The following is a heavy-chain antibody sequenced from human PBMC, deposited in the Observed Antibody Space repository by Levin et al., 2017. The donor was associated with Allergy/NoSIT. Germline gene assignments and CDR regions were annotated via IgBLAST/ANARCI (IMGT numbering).Heavy chain of an antibody. CDR2: INPSGGST. V-gene: IGHV1-46*01. CDR1: GYTFTSYY. CDR3: ARGYCSGGSGYSGFDY. D-gene: IGHD2-15*01. Sequence: AASVKVSCKASGYTFTSYYMHWVRQAPGQGLEWMGIINPSGGSTSYAQKFQGRVTMTRDTSTSTVYMELSSLRSEDTAVYYCARGYCSGGSGYSGFDYWGQGTLVTVSS. J-gene: IGHJ4*02.